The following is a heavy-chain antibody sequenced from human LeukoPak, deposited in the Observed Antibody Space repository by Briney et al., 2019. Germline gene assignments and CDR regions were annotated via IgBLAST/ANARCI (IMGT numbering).Heavy chain of an antibody. CDR3: ASPPYVDPY. J-gene: IGHJ4*02. V-gene: IGHV3-11*01. CDR1: GFTFSDYY. D-gene: IGHD3-16*01. Sequence: GGSLRLSCAASGFTFSDYYMSWIRQAPGKGLEWVSYISSGSTIYYADSVKGRFTISRDNAKNSLYLQMNSLRAEDTAVYYCASPPYVDPYWGQGTLVTVSS. CDR2: ISSGSTI.